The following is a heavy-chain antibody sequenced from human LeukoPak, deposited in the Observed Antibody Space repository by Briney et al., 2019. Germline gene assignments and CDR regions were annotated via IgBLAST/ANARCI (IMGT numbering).Heavy chain of an antibody. CDR3: AELVVPAAIPGVWFDP. V-gene: IGHV4-59*11. Sequence: SETLSLTCTVSGGSISSHYWSWIRQPPGKGLEWIGYIYYSGSTNYNPSLKSRVTISVDTSKNQLSLKLSSVTAADTAVYYCAELVVPAAIPGVWFDPWGQGTLVTVSS. D-gene: IGHD2-2*02. CDR1: GGSISSHY. J-gene: IGHJ5*02. CDR2: IYYSGST.